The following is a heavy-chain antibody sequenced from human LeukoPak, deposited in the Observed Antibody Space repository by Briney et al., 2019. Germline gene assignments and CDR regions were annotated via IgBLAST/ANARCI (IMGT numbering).Heavy chain of an antibody. D-gene: IGHD3-3*01. CDR1: GFIFDDYA. V-gene: IGHV3-9*01. CDR3: AKDRWTIFGVSSGVGWFDP. J-gene: IGHJ5*02. CDR2: ISSNSDAV. Sequence: GGSLRLSCAASGFIFDDYAMHWVRQRPGKGLEWVSGISSNSDAVAYADSLKGRFTISRDNAKNTLYLQMNSLRDEDTAFYYCAKDRWTIFGVSSGVGWFDPWGQGTLVSVSS.